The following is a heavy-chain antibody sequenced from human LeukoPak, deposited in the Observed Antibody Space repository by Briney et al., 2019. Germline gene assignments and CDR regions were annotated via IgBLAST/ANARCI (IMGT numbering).Heavy chain of an antibody. V-gene: IGHV4-38-2*02. Sequence: SETLSLTCTVSGYSISSGYYWGWIRQPPGKGLEWIGSIYHSGSTYYNPSLESRVTISVDTSKNQFSLKLSSVTAADTAVYYCARVLPGNWFDPWGQGTLVTVSS. CDR2: IYHSGST. J-gene: IGHJ5*02. D-gene: IGHD2-2*01. CDR1: GYSISSGYY. CDR3: ARVLPGNWFDP.